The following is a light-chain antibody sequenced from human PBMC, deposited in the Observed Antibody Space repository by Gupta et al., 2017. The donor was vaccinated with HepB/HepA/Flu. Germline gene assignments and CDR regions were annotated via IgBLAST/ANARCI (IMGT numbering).Light chain of an antibody. CDR2: DNN. Sequence: QSVLTQPPSVSAAPGQKVTISCSGSSSNIGNNYVSWYQQLPGTAPKLLIYDNNKRPSGTPDRFSGSKSGTSATLGITGLQTGDEADYYCGSWDGSLSVGVFGGGTKLTVL. CDR1: SSNIGNNY. J-gene: IGLJ3*02. V-gene: IGLV1-51*01. CDR3: GSWDGSLSVGV.